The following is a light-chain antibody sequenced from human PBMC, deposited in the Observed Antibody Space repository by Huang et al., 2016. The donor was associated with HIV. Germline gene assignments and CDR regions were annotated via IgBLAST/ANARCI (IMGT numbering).Light chain of an antibody. Sequence: EIVLTQTPLSVSVTPGQPASISCTSSQSLLDTDGKTFLNWYLQKPGQAPQLLIYEVSSRFSGVPDRFSGSGSGIDFTLKISRVEADDVGIYYCMQGKQLPRTFGQGTRLEI. CDR2: EVS. V-gene: IGKV2-29*02. CDR3: MQGKQLPRT. J-gene: IGKJ2*02. CDR1: QSLLDTDGKTF.